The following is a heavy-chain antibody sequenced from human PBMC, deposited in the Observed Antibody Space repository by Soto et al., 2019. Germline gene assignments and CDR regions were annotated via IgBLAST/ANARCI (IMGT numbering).Heavy chain of an antibody. CDR2: ISSSSSYI. CDR1: GFTFSSYS. Sequence: GGSLRLSCAASGFTFSSYSMNWVRQAPGKGLEWVSSISSSSSYIYYADSVKGRFTISRDNAKNSLYLQMNSLRAEDTAVYYCARGGYSGYDSALNPFDYWGQGTLVTVSS. V-gene: IGHV3-21*01. CDR3: ARGGYSGYDSALNPFDY. D-gene: IGHD5-12*01. J-gene: IGHJ4*02.